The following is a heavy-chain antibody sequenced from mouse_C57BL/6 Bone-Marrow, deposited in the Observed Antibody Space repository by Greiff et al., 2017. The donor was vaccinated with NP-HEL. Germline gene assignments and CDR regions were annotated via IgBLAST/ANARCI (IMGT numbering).Heavy chain of an antibody. CDR1: GFSLSTFGMG. V-gene: IGHV8-8*01. J-gene: IGHJ4*01. Sequence: QVTLKVSGPGILQPSQTLSLTCSFSGFSLSTFGMGVGWIRQPSGKGLEWLAHIWWDDDKYYHPALKSRLTISKDPSQNPVFITIANVDTADIATYFCSRMAITTVVDNYAMCYWGQGTTVTVSS. CDR2: IWWDDDK. D-gene: IGHD1-1*01. CDR3: SRMAITTVVDNYAMCY.